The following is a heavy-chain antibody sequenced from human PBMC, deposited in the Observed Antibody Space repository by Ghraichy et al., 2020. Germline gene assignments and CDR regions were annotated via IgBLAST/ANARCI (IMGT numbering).Heavy chain of an antibody. J-gene: IGHJ5*02. V-gene: IGHV3-20*01. CDR3: ARAAERMGWLSSGRFDP. Sequence: GGSLRLSCAASGFTFDDYGMSWVRQAPGKGLEWVSGINWNGGSTGYADSVKGRFTISRDNAKNSLYLQMNSLRAEDTALYHCARAAERMGWLSSGRFDPWGQGTLVTVSS. CDR1: GFTFDDYG. CDR2: INWNGGST. D-gene: IGHD3-3*01.